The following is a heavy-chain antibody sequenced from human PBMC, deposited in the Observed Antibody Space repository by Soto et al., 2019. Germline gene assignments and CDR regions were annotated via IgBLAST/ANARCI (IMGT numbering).Heavy chain of an antibody. V-gene: IGHV4-59*01. Sequence: SETLSLTCTISGGSISVYYWSWIRQSPRQGLEWIGYVYDNGRPYYSPSLKSRVTISADTSKNQISLKLTSATAADTAVYYCERGVGSSPPRYWGRGTLVTVSS. D-gene: IGHD3-9*01. CDR2: VYDNGRP. CDR3: ERGVGSSPPRY. CDR1: GGSISVYY. J-gene: IGHJ4*02.